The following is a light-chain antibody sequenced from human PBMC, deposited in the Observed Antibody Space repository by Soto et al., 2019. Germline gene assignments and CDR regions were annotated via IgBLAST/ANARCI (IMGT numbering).Light chain of an antibody. CDR2: EVT. Sequence: QSALTQPASVSGSLGQSITISCTGTSSDVGGDDYVSWYQQHPGKDPKVVIFEVTYRPSGVSSRFSGSKSGNTASLTVSGLQAEDEGDYYFSSYTTSSTVVVGGGTKLTVL. J-gene: IGLJ2*01. CDR3: SSYTTSSTVV. V-gene: IGLV2-14*01. CDR1: SSDVGGDDY.